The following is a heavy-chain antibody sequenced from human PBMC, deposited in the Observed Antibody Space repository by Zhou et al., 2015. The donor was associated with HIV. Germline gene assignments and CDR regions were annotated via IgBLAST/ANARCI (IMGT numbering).Heavy chain of an antibody. CDR3: ARMGDYYDSSGYSTNYFDY. Sequence: QVQLVQSGAEVKKPGSSVRVSCKASGGTFSRNAISWVRQAPGQGLEWMGGIIPFFGTTNYAQKFQGRVTITADESTTTAYMELRSLRSEDTAVYYCARMGDYYDSSGYSTNYFDYWGQGTLVTVSS. V-gene: IGHV1-69*12. CDR2: IIPFFGTT. D-gene: IGHD3-22*01. J-gene: IGHJ4*02. CDR1: GGTFSRNA.